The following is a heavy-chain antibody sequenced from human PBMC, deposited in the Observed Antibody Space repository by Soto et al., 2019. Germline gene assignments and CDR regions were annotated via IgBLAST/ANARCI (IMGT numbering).Heavy chain of an antibody. CDR3: ARDVGQWCFDS. CDR2: IKEDGTQT. V-gene: IGHV3-7*01. Sequence: GALKVSCVASGVISNKYWVNLVLQAPGKGLEWVASIKEDGTQTASVDSVKGRFTISRDNAKNSLYLEMNNLRVEDTAVYYCARDVGQWCFDSWGQGALVTVSS. D-gene: IGHD2-15*01. CDR1: GVISNKYW. J-gene: IGHJ4*02.